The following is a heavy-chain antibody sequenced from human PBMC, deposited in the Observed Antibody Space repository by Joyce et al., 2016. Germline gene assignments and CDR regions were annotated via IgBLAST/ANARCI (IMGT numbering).Heavy chain of an antibody. Sequence: QITLKESGPTLVKPTQTLTLTCTFSGFSLSTGGVSVGWIRPPPGKALEWLALISWDDDKRYSPSLKSRLTITKDTSKNQVVLKMTDMDPGDTATYSCAQRGRRGYPFDYWGQGILVTVSS. CDR3: AQRGRRGYPFDY. D-gene: IGHD3-22*01. J-gene: IGHJ4*02. V-gene: IGHV2-5*02. CDR2: ISWDDDK. CDR1: GFSLSTGGVS.